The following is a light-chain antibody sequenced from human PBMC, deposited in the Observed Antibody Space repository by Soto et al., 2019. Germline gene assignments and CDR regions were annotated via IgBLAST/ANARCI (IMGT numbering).Light chain of an antibody. CDR2: EAY. CDR3: LSYAGTDTWI. Sequence: QSALTQPASVSVSPGQSITISCTGSGSDVGGYNLVSWYQHHPGKVPKLVIFEAYKRPSGVSDRFSGSKSGNMASLTISGLQAEDEADYYCLSYAGTDTWIFGGGTKVTVL. J-gene: IGLJ2*01. CDR1: GSDVGGYNL. V-gene: IGLV2-23*01.